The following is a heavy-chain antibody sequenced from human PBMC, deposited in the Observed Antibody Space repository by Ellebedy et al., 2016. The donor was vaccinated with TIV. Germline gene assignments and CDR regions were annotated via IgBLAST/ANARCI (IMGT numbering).Heavy chain of an antibody. D-gene: IGHD5-24*01. CDR1: GYNFPSYW. CDR2: INPSDSDT. V-gene: IGHV5-10-1*01. Sequence: KVSCKGSGYNFPSYWISWARQMPGKGLEWMGTINPSDSDTNYSPSFQGHVSFSADTSISTAYLQWSGLKASDTAMYYCATQLERRGGASSWGQGTLVTVSS. J-gene: IGHJ5*02. CDR3: ATQLERRGGASS.